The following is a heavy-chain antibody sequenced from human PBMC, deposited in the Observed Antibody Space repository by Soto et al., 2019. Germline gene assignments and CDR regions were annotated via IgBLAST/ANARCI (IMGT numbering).Heavy chain of an antibody. CDR3: ARLRGSTTIYDY. CDR1: GFTFSNHW. V-gene: IGHV3-7*01. Sequence: VYLVESGGGLVQPGGSLRLSCAASGFTFSNHWMSWVRQAPGKGLEWVASIKPDGSERYYVDSVRGRFTISRDNAKNSLYLQMNSLRDEDTAVHFCARLRGSTTIYDYWGQGTLVTVSS. D-gene: IGHD1-1*01. J-gene: IGHJ4*02. CDR2: IKPDGSER.